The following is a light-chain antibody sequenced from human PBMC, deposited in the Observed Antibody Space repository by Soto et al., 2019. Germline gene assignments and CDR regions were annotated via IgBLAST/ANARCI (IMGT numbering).Light chain of an antibody. V-gene: IGKV1-39*01. CDR3: QQSYNTPIT. CDR1: RTIDNY. J-gene: IGKJ5*01. CDR2: ATS. Sequence: DIEMTQPPSSLSASLGARVSITCRASRTIDNYLNWYQQKPGRAPELLVYATSSLQSGVPSRFTGGGSGTHFTLTISGLQPEDFATYFCQQSYNTPITFAQGTRLEIK.